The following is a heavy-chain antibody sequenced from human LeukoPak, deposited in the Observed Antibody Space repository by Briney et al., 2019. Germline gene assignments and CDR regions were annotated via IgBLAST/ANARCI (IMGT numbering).Heavy chain of an antibody. Sequence: GGSLRLSCAASGFTFSSAWMSWVRQAPGKGLEWVGRIKSKTHGGTTDYAAPVKGRFTISRDDSKNTLYLQMNSLKTEDTAVYYCTTVLGDYDSSGYYYEPDYWGQGTLVTVSS. CDR3: TTVLGDYDSSGYYYEPDY. J-gene: IGHJ4*02. V-gene: IGHV3-15*01. D-gene: IGHD3-22*01. CDR2: IKSKTHGGTT. CDR1: GFTFSSAW.